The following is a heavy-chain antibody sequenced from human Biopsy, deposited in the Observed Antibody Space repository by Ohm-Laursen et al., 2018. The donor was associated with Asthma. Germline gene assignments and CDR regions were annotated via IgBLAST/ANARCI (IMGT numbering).Heavy chain of an antibody. CDR3: ARDPHNSYLASLRTKFNYYYYGMDV. J-gene: IGHJ6*02. V-gene: IGHV1-46*01. Sequence: ASVKVSCKASGYTFTSYYMHWVRQAPGQGLEWMGIINPSGGSTGYAQKFQGRVTITADESTSTAYMELSSLRSGDTAVYYCARDPHNSYLASLRTKFNYYYYGMDVWGQGTTVTVSS. D-gene: IGHD1-7*01. CDR2: INPSGGST. CDR1: GYTFTSYY.